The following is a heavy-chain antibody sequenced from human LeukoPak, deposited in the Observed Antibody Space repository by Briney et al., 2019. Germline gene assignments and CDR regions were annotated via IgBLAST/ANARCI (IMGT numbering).Heavy chain of an antibody. Sequence: PGGSLRLSCAASGFTFSSYGMHWVRQAPGKGLEWVAVIWYDGSTKYYADSVKGRFTISRDNSKNTLYLQMNSLRVEDTALYYCTRGGFRLVRGVTTDYWGQGTPVTVSS. V-gene: IGHV3-33*01. CDR1: GFTFSSYG. CDR2: IWYDGSTK. CDR3: TRGGFRLVRGVTTDY. J-gene: IGHJ4*02. D-gene: IGHD3-10*01.